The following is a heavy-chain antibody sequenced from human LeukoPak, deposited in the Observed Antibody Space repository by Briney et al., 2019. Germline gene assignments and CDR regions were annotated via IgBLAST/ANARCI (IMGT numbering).Heavy chain of an antibody. J-gene: IGHJ5*01. CDR1: GLTFSRFA. CDR2: ISSDGSDK. D-gene: IGHD4-17*01. Sequence: GGSLRLSCAASGLTFSRFAMSWVRQAPGKGLEWVAIISSDGSDKYYADSVKGRFSISRDNAQKTLYLQMNSLRPEDTAVYFCARQKITVTVSLDSWGQGTLVTVSS. V-gene: IGHV3-30*03. CDR3: ARQKITVTVSLDS.